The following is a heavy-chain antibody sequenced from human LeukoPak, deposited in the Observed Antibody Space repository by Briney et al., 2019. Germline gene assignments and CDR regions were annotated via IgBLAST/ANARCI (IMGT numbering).Heavy chain of an antibody. CDR3: ARDPRRDAYNPKVDY. D-gene: IGHD5-24*01. J-gene: IGHJ4*02. Sequence: GGSLRLSCAASGFTFSSYAMHWVRRAPGKGLEWVTLISYDGSNKNYADSVKGRFTISRDNSKNTLYLQMNSLRPEDTAVYYCARDPRRDAYNPKVDYWGQGTPVTVSS. CDR1: GFTFSSYA. CDR2: ISYDGSNK. V-gene: IGHV3-30-3*01.